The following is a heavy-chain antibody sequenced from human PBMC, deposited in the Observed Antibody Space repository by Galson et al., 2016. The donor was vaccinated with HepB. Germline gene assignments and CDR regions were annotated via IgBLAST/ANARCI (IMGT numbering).Heavy chain of an antibody. D-gene: IGHD1-26*01. CDR1: GFTFSSYG. V-gene: IGHV3-33*01. CDR3: TRRGNYYVRSGLDA. Sequence: SLRLSCAASGFTFSSYGMHWVRQAPGKGLEWVAVIWYDGSNKYYADSVKGRFTISRDNSKNTLYRQMNSLRAEDTAVYYCTRRGNYYVRSGLDAWGQGTTVTVSS. CDR2: IWYDGSNK. J-gene: IGHJ6*02.